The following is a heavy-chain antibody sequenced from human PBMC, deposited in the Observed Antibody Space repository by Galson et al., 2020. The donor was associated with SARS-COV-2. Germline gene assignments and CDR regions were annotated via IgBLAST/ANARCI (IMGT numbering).Heavy chain of an antibody. CDR2: INHSGST. J-gene: IGHJ4*02. CDR3: VTDFWSGSLPFVY. D-gene: IGHD3-3*01. V-gene: IGHV4-34*01. CDR1: GGSFSGYY. Sequence: SETLSLTCAVYGGSFSGYYWSWIRQPPGKGLEWIGEINHSGSTDYNPSLKSRVTISVDTSKNQFSLKLSSVTAADAAVYYCVTDFWSGSLPFVYWGQGTLVTVSS.